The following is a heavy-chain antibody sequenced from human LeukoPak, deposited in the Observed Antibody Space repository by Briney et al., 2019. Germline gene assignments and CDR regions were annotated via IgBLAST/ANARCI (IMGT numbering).Heavy chain of an antibody. CDR1: GGSISSYY. J-gene: IGHJ4*02. D-gene: IGHD1-20*01. V-gene: IGHV4-59*05. Sequence: SETLSLTCTVSGGSISSYYWSWIRQPPGKGLEWIGSIYYSGSTYYNPSLKSRVTISVDTSKNQFSLKLSSVTAADTAVYYCARDFQYNWNDEYYFDYWGQGTLVTVSP. CDR2: IYYSGST. CDR3: ARDFQYNWNDEYYFDY.